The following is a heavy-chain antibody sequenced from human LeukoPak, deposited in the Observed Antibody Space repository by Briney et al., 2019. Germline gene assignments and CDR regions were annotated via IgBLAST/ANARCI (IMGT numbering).Heavy chain of an antibody. Sequence: SSETLSLTCTVSGGSISSYYWSWIRQPAGKGLEWIGRIYTSGSTNYNPSLKSRVTMSVDTSKNQFSLKLSSVTAADTAVYYCARDDYGSGSYSPYYYYYMDVWGKGTTVTISS. CDR1: GGSISSYY. V-gene: IGHV4-4*07. CDR2: IYTSGST. J-gene: IGHJ6*03. D-gene: IGHD3-10*01. CDR3: ARDDYGSGSYSPYYYYYMDV.